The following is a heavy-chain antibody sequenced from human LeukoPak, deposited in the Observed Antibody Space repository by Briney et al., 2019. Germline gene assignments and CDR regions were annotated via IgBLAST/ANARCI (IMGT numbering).Heavy chain of an antibody. CDR3: ANFLRGSGSSILPLDY. D-gene: IGHD3-10*01. CDR1: GGSISSYY. Sequence: ETLSLTCTVSGGSISSYYWSWVRQAPGKGLEWVSAISGSGGSTYYADSVKGRFTISRDNSKNTLYLQMNSLRAEDTAVYYCANFLRGSGSSILPLDYWGQGTLVTVSS. J-gene: IGHJ4*02. V-gene: IGHV3-23*01. CDR2: ISGSGGST.